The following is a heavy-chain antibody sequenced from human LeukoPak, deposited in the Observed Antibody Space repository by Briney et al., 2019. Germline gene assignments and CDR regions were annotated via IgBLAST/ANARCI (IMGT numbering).Heavy chain of an antibody. CDR1: GVSISRSFYY. J-gene: IGHJ3*01. Sequence: SETLSLTCSISGVSISRSFYYWGWIRQPPGKRLEWIGNIYYTGSTYYNPSLKSRVSMSADTSKNQFSLNLISVTAADTAVYFCARRPNLPADYGDYWRFDVWGQGRRVTVSS. CDR2: IYYTGST. V-gene: IGHV4-39*01. D-gene: IGHD4-17*01. CDR3: ARRPNLPADYGDYWRFDV.